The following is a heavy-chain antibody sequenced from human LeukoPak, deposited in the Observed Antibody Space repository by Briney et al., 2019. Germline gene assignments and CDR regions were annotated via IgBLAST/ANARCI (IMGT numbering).Heavy chain of an antibody. D-gene: IGHD1-26*01. Sequence: PGGSLRLSCAASGFTFSSHSVNWVRQAPGKGLEWVSYISNSFSTTYYADSVKGRFTMSRDNAKNSLFLHMNSLRVEDTAVYYCARDGGSYSDDYYFDHWGQGTLVTVSS. CDR1: GFTFSSHS. CDR2: ISNSFSTT. J-gene: IGHJ4*02. CDR3: ARDGGSYSDDYYFDH. V-gene: IGHV3-48*01.